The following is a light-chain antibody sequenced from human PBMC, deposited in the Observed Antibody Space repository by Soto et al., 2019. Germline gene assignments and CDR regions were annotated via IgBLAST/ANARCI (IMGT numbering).Light chain of an antibody. CDR2: GAS. CDR1: QSLSSSN. CDR3: HHYGDSWT. Sequence: EIVSTQSPGTLSLSPGERATLSCRASQSLSSSNLAWFQQKSGQAPRLLIYGASRRATGIPDRFSGSGSGTDFTLTISRLDPEDFAVYYCHHYGDSWTFGQGTRWIS. V-gene: IGKV3-20*01. J-gene: IGKJ1*01.